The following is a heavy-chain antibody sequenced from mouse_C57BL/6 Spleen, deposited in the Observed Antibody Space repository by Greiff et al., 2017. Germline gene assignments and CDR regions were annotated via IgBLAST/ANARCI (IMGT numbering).Heavy chain of an antibody. CDR2: IYPGDGDT. V-gene: IGHV1-80*01. CDR1: GYAFSSYW. Sequence: VQLQQSGAELVKPGASVKISCKASGYAFSSYWMNWVKQRPGKGLEWIGQIYPGDGDTNNNGKFKGKATLTVDKSSSTAYMELRSLTSEDTAGYYCARPDYGAWFAYWGQGTLVTVSA. D-gene: IGHD1-1*01. J-gene: IGHJ3*01. CDR3: ARPDYGAWFAY.